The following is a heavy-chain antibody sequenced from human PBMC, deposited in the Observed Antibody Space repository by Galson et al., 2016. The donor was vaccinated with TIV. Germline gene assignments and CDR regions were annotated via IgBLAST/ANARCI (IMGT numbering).Heavy chain of an antibody. D-gene: IGHD1-26*01. CDR2: IIPILGIA. CDR1: GGTFSNYA. J-gene: IGHJ2*01. Sequence: SVKVSCKASGGTFSNYAISWVRQAPGQGLEWMGRIIPILGIANYAEKIQGRATITADKSTSTAYMELSSLRSDDTAVYYCAGGTEVGATAHWYFDLWGRGTLITVSS. V-gene: IGHV1-69*04. CDR3: AGGTEVGATAHWYFDL.